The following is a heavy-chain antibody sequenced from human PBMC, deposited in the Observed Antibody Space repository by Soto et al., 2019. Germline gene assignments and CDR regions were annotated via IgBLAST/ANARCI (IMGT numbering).Heavy chain of an antibody. CDR3: ARAKRDYYDSSGSINFQH. J-gene: IGHJ1*01. CDR1: GGSISSYY. CDR2: IYYSGST. D-gene: IGHD3-22*01. V-gene: IGHV4-59*01. Sequence: SETLSLTCTVSGGSISSYYWSWIRQPPGKGLEWIGYIYYSGSTNYNPSLKSRVTISVDTSKNQFSLKLSSVTAADTAVYYCARAKRDYYDSSGSINFQHWGQGTLVTVSS.